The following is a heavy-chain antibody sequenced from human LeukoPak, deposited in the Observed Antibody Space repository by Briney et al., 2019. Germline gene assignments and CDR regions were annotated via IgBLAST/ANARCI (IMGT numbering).Heavy chain of an antibody. CDR1: GFTLTYYA. CDR3: ARSSYDYGGIEGPFDY. V-gene: IGHV3-30*15. D-gene: IGHD4-23*01. J-gene: IGHJ4*02. CDR2: TSYDGNKK. Sequence: PGGSLRLSCAACGFTLTYYAMHWVRQAPGKALEWVAVTSYDGNKKYYADSVKGRFTISRDSSKDKLYLQMSSVRDEDTDVYYCARSSYDYGGIEGPFDYWGQGTLVTVSS.